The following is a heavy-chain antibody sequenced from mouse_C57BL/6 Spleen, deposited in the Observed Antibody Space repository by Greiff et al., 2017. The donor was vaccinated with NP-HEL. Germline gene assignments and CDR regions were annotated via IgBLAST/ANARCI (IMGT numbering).Heavy chain of an antibody. V-gene: IGHV1-81*01. Sequence: VQLQQSGAELARPGASVKLSCKASGYTFTSYGISWVKQRTGQGLEWIGEIYPRSGNTYYNEKFKGKATLTADKSSSTAYMELRSLTSEDSAVYFCAREDSSGYGGYYAMDYWGQGTSVTVSS. J-gene: IGHJ4*01. D-gene: IGHD3-2*02. CDR2: IYPRSGNT. CDR1: GYTFTSYG. CDR3: AREDSSGYGGYYAMDY.